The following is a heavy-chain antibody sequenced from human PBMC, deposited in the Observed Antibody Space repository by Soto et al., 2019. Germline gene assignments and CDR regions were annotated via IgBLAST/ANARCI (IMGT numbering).Heavy chain of an antibody. CDR3: AHLHISGTFVRAFDY. CDR1: GFSLTTSGVG. V-gene: IGHV2-5*02. Sequence: QITLKESGPTLVKPTQTLTLTCTFSGFSLTTSGVGVGWIRQPPGKALEWLALIYWDDDKRYSPSLKSRLTITKDTSKNQVVVIMTNMDPVDTATYYCAHLHISGTFVRAFDYWGQGTLVTVSS. CDR2: IYWDDDK. D-gene: IGHD1-7*01. J-gene: IGHJ4*02.